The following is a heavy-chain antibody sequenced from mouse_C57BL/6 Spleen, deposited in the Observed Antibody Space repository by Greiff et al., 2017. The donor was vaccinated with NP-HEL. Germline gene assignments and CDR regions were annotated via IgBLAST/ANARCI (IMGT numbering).Heavy chain of an antibody. CDR2: IDPSDSDT. D-gene: IGHD4-1*02. CDR3: ARFPNWDVESWFAY. J-gene: IGHJ3*01. Sequence: QVQLQQPGAELVRPGSSVKLSCKASGYTFTSYWMHWVKQRPIQGLEWIGNIDPSDSDTHYNQKFKGKATLTVDKSSSTAYMQLSSLTSEDSAVYYCARFPNWDVESWFAYWGQGTLVTVSA. V-gene: IGHV1-52*01. CDR1: GYTFTSYW.